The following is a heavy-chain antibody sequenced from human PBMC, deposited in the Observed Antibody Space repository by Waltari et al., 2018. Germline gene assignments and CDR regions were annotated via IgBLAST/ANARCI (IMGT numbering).Heavy chain of an antibody. CDR1: GFTFSSYS. D-gene: IGHD7-27*01. V-gene: IGHV3-21*01. CDR2: ISSSSSYI. J-gene: IGHJ3*02. Sequence: EVQLVESGGGLVKPGGSLRLSCAASGFTFSSYSMNWVRQAPGKGLEWVSSISSSSSYIYYADSGKGRFTISRDNAKNSLYLQMNSLRAEDTAVYYCARGGNWGTPDAFDIWGQGTMVTVSS. CDR3: ARGGNWGTPDAFDI.